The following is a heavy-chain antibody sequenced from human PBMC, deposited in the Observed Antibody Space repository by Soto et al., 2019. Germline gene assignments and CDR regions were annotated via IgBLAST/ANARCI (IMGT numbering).Heavy chain of an antibody. CDR3: ARGIAARPIDYDAFDI. J-gene: IGHJ3*02. Sequence: KASETLSLTCTVSGGSISSYYWSWIRQPAGKGLEWIGRIYTSGSTNYNPSLKSRVTMSVDTSKNQFSLKLSSVTAADTAVYYCARGIAARPIDYDAFDIWGQGTMVTVSS. V-gene: IGHV4-4*07. CDR1: GGSISSYY. D-gene: IGHD6-6*01. CDR2: IYTSGST.